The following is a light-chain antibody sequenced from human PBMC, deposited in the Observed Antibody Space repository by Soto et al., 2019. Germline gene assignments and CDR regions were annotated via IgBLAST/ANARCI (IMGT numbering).Light chain of an antibody. CDR3: QQREHWPPIT. CDR2: GAS. J-gene: IGKJ5*01. Sequence: EIVLTQSPGTLSLSPGERATLSCRASQSVSSNLAWYQQKPGQAPRLLIYGASNRATGIPARFSGSGSGTDFTLTINSLEPEDFAVYYCQQREHWPPITFGQGTRLEIK. V-gene: IGKV3-11*01. CDR1: QSVSSN.